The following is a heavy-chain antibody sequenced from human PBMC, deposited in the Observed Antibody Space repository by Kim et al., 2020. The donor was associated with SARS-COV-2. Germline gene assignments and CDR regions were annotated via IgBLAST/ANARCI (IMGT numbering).Heavy chain of an antibody. J-gene: IGHJ4*02. CDR1: GFTFSTYG. V-gene: IGHV3-23*01. Sequence: GGSLRLSCAASGFTFSTYGMSWVRQAPGKGLEWVSYVTGSGGNTYYAGSVKGRFTISRDNSENTLYLQMNSLRAEDTAVYYCATRFREPDHYWGQGTLVTVSS. CDR3: ATRFREPDHY. CDR2: VTGSGGNT. D-gene: IGHD1-1*01.